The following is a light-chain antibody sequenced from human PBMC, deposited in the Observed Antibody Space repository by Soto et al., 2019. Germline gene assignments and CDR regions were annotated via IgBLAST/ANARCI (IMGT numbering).Light chain of an antibody. J-gene: IGKJ1*01. V-gene: IGKV1-5*03. CDR1: QSISSW. Sequence: DIQMTQSPSTLSASVGDRVTITCRASQSISSWLAWYQQKPGKAPKLLIYKASSLESGVPSRFGGSGSGTEFTLTITSLQPDDFATYYCQQYNSYSWTFGQGTKVAIK. CDR2: KAS. CDR3: QQYNSYSWT.